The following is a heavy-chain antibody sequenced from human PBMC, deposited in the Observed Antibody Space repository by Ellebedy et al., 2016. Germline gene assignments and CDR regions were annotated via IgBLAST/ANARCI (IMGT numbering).Heavy chain of an antibody. V-gene: IGHV1-8*01. CDR2: INPDSGNT. J-gene: IGHJ1*01. Sequence: ASVKVSXKASGYPFTSYDINWVRQATGQGLEWMGWINPDSGNTGYAQKFQGRVTMTKDTSARTAYMELSSLRSEDTAVYYCARGRCHGDNCYSTYFYHWGQGTLVTVSS. CDR1: GYPFTSYD. CDR3: ARGRCHGDNCYSTYFYH. D-gene: IGHD2-15*01.